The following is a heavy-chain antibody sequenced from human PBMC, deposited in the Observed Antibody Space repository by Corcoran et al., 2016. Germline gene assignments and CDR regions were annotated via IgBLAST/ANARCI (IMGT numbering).Heavy chain of an antibody. CDR1: GGTFSSYA. CDR2: IIPIFGTA. V-gene: IGHV1-69*01. Sequence: QVQLVQSGAEVKKPGSSVKVSCKASGGTFSSYAISWVRQAPGQGLEWMGGIIPIFGTANYAQKFQGRVTITADESTSTAYMELSSLRSEDTAVYYCARSPSGPYCSGGSCYREACDSWGQGTMVTGSS. D-gene: IGHD2-15*01. J-gene: IGHJ3*02. CDR3: ARSPSGPYCSGGSCYREACDS.